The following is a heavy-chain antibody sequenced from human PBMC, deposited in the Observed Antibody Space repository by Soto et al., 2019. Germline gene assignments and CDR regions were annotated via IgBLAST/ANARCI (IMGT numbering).Heavy chain of an antibody. CDR3: ARVLFPLTPLIVHYYYGMDV. Sequence: QVQLVQSGAEVKKPGSSVKVSCKASGGTFSSYAISWVRQAPGQGLEWMGGIIPIFGTANYAQKFQGRVTITADKSTSTAYMELSSLRSEDTAVYYWARVLFPLTPLIVHYYYGMDVWGQGTTVTVS. V-gene: IGHV1-69*06. D-gene: IGHD2-21*01. CDR2: IIPIFGTA. J-gene: IGHJ6*02. CDR1: GGTFSSYA.